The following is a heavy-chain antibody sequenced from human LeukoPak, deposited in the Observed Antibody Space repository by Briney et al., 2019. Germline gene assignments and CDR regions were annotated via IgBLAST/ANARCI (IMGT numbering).Heavy chain of an antibody. CDR3: AREFSDDSSGYRYYFDY. D-gene: IGHD3-22*01. J-gene: IGHJ4*02. CDR2: IYTSGST. CDR1: GGSISSCY. Sequence: PSETLSLTCTVSGGSISSCYWSWIRQPAGKGLEWIGRIYTSGSTNYNPSLKSRVTMSVDTSKNQFSLKLSSVTAADTAVYYCAREFSDDSSGYRYYFDYWGQGTLVTVSS. V-gene: IGHV4-4*07.